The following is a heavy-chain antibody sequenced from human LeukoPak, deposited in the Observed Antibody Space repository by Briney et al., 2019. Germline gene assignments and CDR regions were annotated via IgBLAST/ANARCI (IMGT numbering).Heavy chain of an antibody. CDR2: IKSKTDGGTT. J-gene: IGHJ3*02. D-gene: IGHD1-1*01. CDR3: TTTQGGTSFDAFDI. Sequence: GGSLRLSCSASGFTFSNYAMHWVRQAPGKGLEWVGRIKSKTDGGTTDYAAPVKGRFTISRDDSKNTLYLQMNSLKIEDSAIYYCTTTQGGTSFDAFDIWGQGTMVTVSS. CDR1: GFTFSNYA. V-gene: IGHV3-15*01.